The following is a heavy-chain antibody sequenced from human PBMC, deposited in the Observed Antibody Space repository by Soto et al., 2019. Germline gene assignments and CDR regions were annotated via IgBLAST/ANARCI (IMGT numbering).Heavy chain of an antibody. CDR2: IYATGTT. J-gene: IGHJ5*02. D-gene: IGHD1-1*01. Sequence: SETLSLTCTVSGASISGYYWSWIRKSAGKGLEWIGRIYATGTTDYNPSLKSRVMMSVDTSKKQFSLKLRSVTAADTAVYYCVRDGTKTLRDWFDPWGQGIWVTVSS. CDR1: GASISGYY. CDR3: VRDGTKTLRDWFDP. V-gene: IGHV4-4*07.